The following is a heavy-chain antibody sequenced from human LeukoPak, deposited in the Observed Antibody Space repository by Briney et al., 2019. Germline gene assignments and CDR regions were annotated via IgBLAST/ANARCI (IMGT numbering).Heavy chain of an antibody. V-gene: IGHV1-2*02. J-gene: IGHJ4*02. Sequence: ASVKVSCKASGYTXTGYYMHGVRQAPGQGLEWMGWINPNSGVTNYAQNFQGRVTMTRDTSINTAYMDLSRLRSDDTAIYYCARDWNDILTGYGTDYWGQGTLVTVSS. CDR2: INPNSGVT. CDR1: GYTXTGYY. D-gene: IGHD3-9*01. CDR3: ARDWNDILTGYGTDY.